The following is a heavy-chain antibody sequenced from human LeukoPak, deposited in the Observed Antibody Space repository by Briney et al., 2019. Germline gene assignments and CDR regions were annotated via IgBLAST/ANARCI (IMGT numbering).Heavy chain of an antibody. CDR1: GFTFDDYA. V-gene: IGHV3-9*01. D-gene: IGHD3-16*02. CDR2: ISWNSGSI. J-gene: IGHJ6*03. CDR3: AKDGVILAPGVYWYMDV. Sequence: PGGSLRLSCAASGFTFDDYAMHWVRQAPGKGLEWVSGISWNSGSIGYADSVKGRFTISRDNSRNTLYLQMNSLTAEDTAVFYCAKDGVILAPGVYWYMDVWGRGTTVTVSS.